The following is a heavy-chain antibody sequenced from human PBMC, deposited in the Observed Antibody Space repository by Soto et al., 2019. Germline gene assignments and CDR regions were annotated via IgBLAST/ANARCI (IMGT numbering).Heavy chain of an antibody. CDR2: INPNSGGT. J-gene: IGHJ4*02. CDR1: GYTFTGYY. CDR3: ARIDGLETKTDY. D-gene: IGHD1-7*01. V-gene: IGHV1-2*02. Sequence: ASVKVSCKASGYTFTGYYMHWVRQAPGQGLEWMGWINPNSGGTNYAQKFQGRVTMTRDTSISTAYMELSRLRSDGTAVYYCARIDGLETKTDYWGQGTLVTVSS.